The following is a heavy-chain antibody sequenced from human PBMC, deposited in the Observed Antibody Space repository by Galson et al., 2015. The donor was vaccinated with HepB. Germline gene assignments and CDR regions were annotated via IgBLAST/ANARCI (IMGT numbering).Heavy chain of an antibody. V-gene: IGHV3-30*04. CDR2: ISYDGSNK. J-gene: IGHJ5*02. CDR1: GFTFSSYA. D-gene: IGHD3-10*01. Sequence: SLRLSCAASGFTFSSYAMHWVRQAPGKGLEWVAVISYDGSNKYYADSVKGRFTISRDNSKNTLYLQMNSLRAEDTAVYYCARGPDLRITQEGWFDPWGQGTLVTVSS. CDR3: ARGPDLRITQEGWFDP.